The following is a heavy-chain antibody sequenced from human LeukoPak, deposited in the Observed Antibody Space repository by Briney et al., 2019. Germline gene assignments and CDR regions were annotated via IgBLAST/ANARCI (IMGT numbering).Heavy chain of an antibody. J-gene: IGHJ1*01. Sequence: SETLSLTCAVYGGSFSGYYWSWIRQPPGKGLEWIGEINDSESTSYNPSLKSRVTTSVDTSKNQFSLKLSSVTAADTAVYYCARGAPGGSGRYFQHWGQGTLVTVSS. CDR2: INDSEST. CDR3: ARGAPGGSGRYFQH. D-gene: IGHD3-10*01. CDR1: GGSFSGYY. V-gene: IGHV4-34*01.